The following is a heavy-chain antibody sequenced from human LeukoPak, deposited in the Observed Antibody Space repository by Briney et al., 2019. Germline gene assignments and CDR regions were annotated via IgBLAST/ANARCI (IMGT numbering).Heavy chain of an antibody. V-gene: IGHV3-13*01. CDR1: GFTFSSYD. Sequence: GGSLRLSCAASGFTFSSYDMHWVRQATGKGLEWVSAIGTAGDTYYPGSVKGRFTISRENAKNSLYLQMNSLRAEDTAVYYCAREAKDYYDSSGYFPPGVDYWGQGTLVTVSS. CDR3: AREAKDYYDSSGYFPPGVDY. J-gene: IGHJ4*02. CDR2: IGTAGDT. D-gene: IGHD3-22*01.